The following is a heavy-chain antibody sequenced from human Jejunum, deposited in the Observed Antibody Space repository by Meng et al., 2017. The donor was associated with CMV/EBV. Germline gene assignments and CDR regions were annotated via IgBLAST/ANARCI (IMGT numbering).Heavy chain of an antibody. J-gene: IGHJ6*02. CDR3: ARVWSIRGDYGMDV. V-gene: IGHV1-18*01. CDR2: INADNAKP. Sequence: GYALPTYGVPWVVQAAGPGVECLGLINADNAKPSSAPLLQPPLPLPRDVSTSTAYMDLRNLRSDDTAVYYCARVWSIRGDYGMDVWGQGTTVTVSS. D-gene: IGHD5-12*01. CDR1: GYALPTYG.